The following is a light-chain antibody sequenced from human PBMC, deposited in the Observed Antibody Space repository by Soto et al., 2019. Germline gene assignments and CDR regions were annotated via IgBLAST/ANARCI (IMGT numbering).Light chain of an antibody. CDR2: AAS. V-gene: IGKV1-16*01. J-gene: IGKJ1*01. CDR3: QHYNSYSEA. Sequence: DIQMTQSPSSLSASVGDRVTMTCRASQGISNYLAWFRQKPGKAPKLLIYAASSLQSGVPSRFSGSGSGTEFTLTISSLQPDDFATYYCQHYNSYSEAFGQGTKVDIK. CDR1: QGISNY.